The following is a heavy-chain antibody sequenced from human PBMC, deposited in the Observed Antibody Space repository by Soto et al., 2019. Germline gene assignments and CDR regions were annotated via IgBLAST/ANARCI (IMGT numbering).Heavy chain of an antibody. Sequence: QVQLVQSGPEVKKPGDSVKVSCKASGYAFRDYGISWVRQAPGQGLEYMGWISPSNGNTNYAPSCQDTVTMTTDTSTTTACMDLGNLRSDDTAVYFCAREQFTFFGVVNADWGQGTLVTVSS. CDR2: ISPSNGNT. CDR3: AREQFTFFGVVNAD. CDR1: GYAFRDYG. V-gene: IGHV1-18*01. D-gene: IGHD3-3*01. J-gene: IGHJ1*01.